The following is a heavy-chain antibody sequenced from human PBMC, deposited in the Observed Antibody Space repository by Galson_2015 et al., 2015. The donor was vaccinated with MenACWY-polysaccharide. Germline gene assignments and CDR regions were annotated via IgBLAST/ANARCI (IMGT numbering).Heavy chain of an antibody. V-gene: IGHV4-39*01. D-gene: IGHD3-3*01. CDR3: ARLGGDFWSGYYIYYYYYYMDV. J-gene: IGHJ6*03. CDR1: GGSISSSSYY. CDR2: IYYSGST. Sequence: SETLSLTCTVSGGSISSSSYYWGWLRQPPGKGLEWIGSIYYSGSTYYNPSLKSRVTISVDTSKNQFSLKLSSVTAADTAVYYCARLGGDFWSGYYIYYYYYYMDVWGKGTTVTVSS.